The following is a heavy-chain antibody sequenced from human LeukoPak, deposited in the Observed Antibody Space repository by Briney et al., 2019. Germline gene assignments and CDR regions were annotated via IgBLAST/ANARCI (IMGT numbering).Heavy chain of an antibody. J-gene: IGHJ5*02. CDR2: INHSGST. V-gene: IGHV4-34*01. Sequence: SETLSLTCAVYGGSFSGYSWSWIRQPPGKGLEWIREINHSGSTNYNPSLKSRVTISVDTSKNQFSLKLSSVTAADTAVYYCARVAKNYDFWSGYYGALGWFDPWGQGTLVTVSS. CDR3: ARVAKNYDFWSGYYGALGWFDP. CDR1: GGSFSGYS. D-gene: IGHD3-3*01.